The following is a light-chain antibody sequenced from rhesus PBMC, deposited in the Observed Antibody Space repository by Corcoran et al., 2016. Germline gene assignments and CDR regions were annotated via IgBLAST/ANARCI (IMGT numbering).Light chain of an antibody. CDR3: QQYSSGPRT. Sequence: DIQMTQSPSSLSASIGDTVTITCRASQSIGSWLAWYQQTPGKAPKLLLSKASTLRSGVPSRFSGSGSETDVTLTISSLESEEFATYFCQQYSSGPRTFGQGTKVEIK. CDR2: KAS. J-gene: IGKJ1*01. CDR1: QSIGSW. V-gene: IGKV1-22*01.